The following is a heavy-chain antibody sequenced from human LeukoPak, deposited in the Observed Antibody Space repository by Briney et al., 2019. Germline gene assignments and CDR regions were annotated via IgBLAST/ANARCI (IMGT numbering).Heavy chain of an antibody. D-gene: IGHD6-13*01. J-gene: IGHJ4*02. Sequence: PGGSLRLSCAASGFSFSRYSMNWVRQAPGKGLEWVSYIGSVTDGITHYAESVKGRFTISRDNAKNSLYLQMNSLGAEDTAVYYCARGIAGAWGFDYWGLGTLVTVSS. V-gene: IGHV3-48*04. CDR1: GFSFSRYS. CDR2: IGSVTDGIT. CDR3: ARGIAGAWGFDY.